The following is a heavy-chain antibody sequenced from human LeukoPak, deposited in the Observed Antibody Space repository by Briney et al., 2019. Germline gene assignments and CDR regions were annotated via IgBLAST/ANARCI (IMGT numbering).Heavy chain of an antibody. CDR3: AKVLGRGSGYIY. Sequence: GGSLRLSCAASGFTFSDYNMNWVRQAPGRGLDWVSSISSSSSYIYYADSVKGRFTISRDNAKNSVYLQMNSLRAEDTAVYYCAKVLGRGSGYIYWGQGTLVTVSS. CDR2: ISSSSSYI. D-gene: IGHD3-22*01. J-gene: IGHJ4*02. V-gene: IGHV3-21*04. CDR1: GFTFSDYN.